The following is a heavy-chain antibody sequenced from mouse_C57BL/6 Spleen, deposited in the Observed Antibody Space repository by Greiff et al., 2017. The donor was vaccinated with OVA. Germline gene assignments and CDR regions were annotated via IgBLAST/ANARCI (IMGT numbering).Heavy chain of an antibody. Sequence: QVQLQQPGAELVRPGSSVKLSCKASGYTFTSYWMHWVKQRPIQGLEWIGNIDPSDSETHYNQKFKDKATLTVDKSSSTAYMQLSSLTSEDSAVYYCARARATVVRYAMDYWGQGTSVTVSS. V-gene: IGHV1-52*01. D-gene: IGHD1-1*01. J-gene: IGHJ4*01. CDR1: GYTFTSYW. CDR2: IDPSDSET. CDR3: ARARATVVRYAMDY.